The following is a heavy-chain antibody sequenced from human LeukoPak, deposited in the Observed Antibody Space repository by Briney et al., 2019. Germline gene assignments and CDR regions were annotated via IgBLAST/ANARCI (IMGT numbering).Heavy chain of an antibody. D-gene: IGHD6-19*01. CDR1: GYTFTSYG. CDR2: ISAYNGNT. V-gene: IGHV1-18*01. CDR3: ARDPRGSGWYSPLDY. J-gene: IGHJ4*02. Sequence: GASVKVSCKASGYTFTSYGISWVRQAPGRGLEWMGWISAYNGNTNYAQKLQGRVTMTTDTSTSTAYMELRSLRSDDTAVYYCARDPRGSGWYSPLDYWGQGTLVTVSS.